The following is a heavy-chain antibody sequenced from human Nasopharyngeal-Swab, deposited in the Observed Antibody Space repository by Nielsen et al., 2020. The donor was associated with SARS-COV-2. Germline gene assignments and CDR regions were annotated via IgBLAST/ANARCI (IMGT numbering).Heavy chain of an antibody. CDR1: GGSFSGYY. V-gene: IGHV4-34*01. D-gene: IGHD4-17*01. CDR3: ARTSYDYGDYLLL. J-gene: IGHJ4*02. Sequence: SETLSLTCAVYGGSFSGYYWSWIRQPPGKGLEWIGEINHSGSTNYNPSLKSRVTISVDTSKNQFSLKLSSVTAADTAVYYCARTSYDYGDYLLLWGQGTLVTVSS. CDR2: INHSGST.